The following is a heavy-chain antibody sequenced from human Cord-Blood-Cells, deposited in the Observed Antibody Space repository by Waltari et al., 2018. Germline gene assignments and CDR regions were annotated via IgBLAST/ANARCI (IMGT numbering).Heavy chain of an antibody. D-gene: IGHD3-9*01. CDR2: ISGSGGST. Sequence: EVHLVESGGGLVQPGGSLRLSCAASGFTFSSYAMSWVRQAPGQGLEWVSAISGSGGSTYYADSVKGRFTISRDNSKNTLYLQMNSLRAEDTAVYYCAKDPDYDILTGYYWFDPWGQGTLVTVSS. V-gene: IGHV3-23*04. CDR3: AKDPDYDILTGYYWFDP. CDR1: GFTFSSYA. J-gene: IGHJ5*02.